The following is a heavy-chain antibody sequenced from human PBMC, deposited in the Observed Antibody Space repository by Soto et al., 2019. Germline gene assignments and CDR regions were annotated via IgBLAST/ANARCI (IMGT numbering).Heavy chain of an antibody. V-gene: IGHV3-33*01. CDR1: GFTFSSYG. CDR3: ARAGYSSGWYKRESFDY. J-gene: IGHJ4*02. D-gene: IGHD6-19*01. CDR2: IWYDGSNK. Sequence: GGSLRLSCAASGFTFSSYGMHWVRQAPGKGLEWVAVIWYDGSNKYYADSVKGRFTISRDNSKNTLYLQMNSLRAEDTAVYYCARAGYSSGWYKRESFDYWGQGTLVTVSS.